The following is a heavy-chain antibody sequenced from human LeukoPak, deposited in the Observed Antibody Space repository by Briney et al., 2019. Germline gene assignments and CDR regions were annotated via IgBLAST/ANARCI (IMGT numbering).Heavy chain of an antibody. CDR3: AKSVYIVVEYYFDC. CDR2: ICYSGST. V-gene: IGHV4-39*01. CDR1: GGSISSSSYC. Sequence: SETLSLTCTVSGGSISSSSYCWGWIRQPPGKGLEWIGTICYSGSTFYNPSLKSRVTISVDTSKNQFSLRLSSVTAADTAVYYCAKSVYIVVEYYFDCWGQGALVTVSS. D-gene: IGHD2-15*01. J-gene: IGHJ4*02.